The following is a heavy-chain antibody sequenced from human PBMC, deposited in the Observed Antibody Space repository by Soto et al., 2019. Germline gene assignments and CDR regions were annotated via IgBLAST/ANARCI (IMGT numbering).Heavy chain of an antibody. V-gene: IGHV3-7*04. J-gene: IGHJ4*02. CDR2: INTDGSDK. Sequence: GGSLRLSCAASGFTFSTYWMTWVRQAPGKGLEWVANINTDGSDKYYVGSVKGRFTISRDNAKNSLYLQMNSLRAEDTAVYSCAMDDYGPDYWGQGTLDTVSS. CDR3: AMDDYGPDY. D-gene: IGHD3-10*01. CDR1: GFTFSTYW.